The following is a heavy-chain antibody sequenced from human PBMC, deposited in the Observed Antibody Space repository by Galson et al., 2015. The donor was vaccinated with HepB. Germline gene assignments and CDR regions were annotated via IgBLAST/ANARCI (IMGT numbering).Heavy chain of an antibody. CDR3: VRDHQIKHYYGSGSYGLFDP. J-gene: IGHJ5*02. CDR2: ISAYNGNT. V-gene: IGHV1-18*01. D-gene: IGHD3-10*01. Sequence: SVKVSCKASGYTFTSYGISWVRQAPGQGLEWMGWISAYNGNTNYAQKLQGRVTMTTDTSTSTAYMELRSLRSDDTAVYYCVRDHQIKHYYGSGSYGLFDPWGQGTLVTVSS. CDR1: GYTFTSYG.